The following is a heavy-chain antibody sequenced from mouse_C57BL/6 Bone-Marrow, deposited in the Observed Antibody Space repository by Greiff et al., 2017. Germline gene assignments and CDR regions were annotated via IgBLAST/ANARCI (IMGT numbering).Heavy chain of an antibody. CDR3: TGHFNRYYAMDY. CDR2: IRLKSDNYAT. Sequence: DVMLVESGGGLVQPGGSMKLSCVASGFTFSNYWMNWVRQSPEKGLEWVAQIRLKSDNYATHYAESVKGRFTISRDDSKSSVYLQMNNLRAEDTGIYDCTGHFNRYYAMDYWGQGTSVTVSS. J-gene: IGHJ4*01. CDR1: GFTFSNYW. V-gene: IGHV6-3*01.